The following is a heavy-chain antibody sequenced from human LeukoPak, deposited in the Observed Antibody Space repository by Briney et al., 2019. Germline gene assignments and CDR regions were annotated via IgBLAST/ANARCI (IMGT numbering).Heavy chain of an antibody. J-gene: IGHJ4*02. D-gene: IGHD6-19*01. Sequence: PGGSLRLSCAASGFTFSDYTMNWVRQAPGKGLEWVAVIWYDGSNKYYADSVKGRFTISRDNSKNTLYLQMNSLRAEDTAVYYCARAPSGWGQGTLVTVSS. V-gene: IGHV3-33*08. CDR1: GFTFSDYT. CDR3: ARAPSG. CDR2: IWYDGSNK.